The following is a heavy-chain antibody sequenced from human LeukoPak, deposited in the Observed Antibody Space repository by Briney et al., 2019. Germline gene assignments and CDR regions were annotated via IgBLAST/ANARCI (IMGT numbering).Heavy chain of an antibody. CDR1: GFTVSSNY. V-gene: IGHV3-53*01. J-gene: IGHJ4*02. Sequence: GGSLRLSCAASGFTVSSNYMSWVRQAPGKGLEWVSVIYSGGSTYYADSVKGRFTISRDNSKNTLYLQMNSLRAEDTAVYYCARDLSGIAVAGPYWGQGTLVTVSS. CDR2: IYSGGST. CDR3: ARDLSGIAVAGPY. D-gene: IGHD6-19*01.